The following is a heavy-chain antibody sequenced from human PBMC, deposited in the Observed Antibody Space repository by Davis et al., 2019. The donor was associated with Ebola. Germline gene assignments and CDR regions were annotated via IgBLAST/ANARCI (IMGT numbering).Heavy chain of an antibody. V-gene: IGHV3-30-3*01. CDR1: GFTFSSYA. CDR2: ISYDGSNK. J-gene: IGHJ6*04. Sequence: GESLKISCAASGFTFSSYAMHWVRQAPGKGLEWVAVISYDGSNKYYADSVKGRFTISRDNSKNTLYLQMNSLRDEDTAVYYCARDRRGLSYYYYYGMDVWGKGTTVTVSS. D-gene: IGHD3-16*01. CDR3: ARDRRGLSYYYYYGMDV.